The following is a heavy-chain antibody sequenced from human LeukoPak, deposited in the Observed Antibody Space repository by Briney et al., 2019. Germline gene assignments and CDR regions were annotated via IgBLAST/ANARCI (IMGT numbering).Heavy chain of an antibody. CDR3: AKDRRYYYGSGSSYFDY. D-gene: IGHD3-10*01. J-gene: IGHJ4*02. CDR1: GFTFSSYG. V-gene: IGHV3-30*02. CDR2: IRYDGSNK. Sequence: GRSLRLSCAASGFTFSSYGMHWVRQAPGKGLEWVAFIRYDGSNKYYADSVKGRFTISRDNSKNTLYLQMNSLRAEDTAVYYCAKDRRYYYGSGSSYFDYWGQGTLVTVSS.